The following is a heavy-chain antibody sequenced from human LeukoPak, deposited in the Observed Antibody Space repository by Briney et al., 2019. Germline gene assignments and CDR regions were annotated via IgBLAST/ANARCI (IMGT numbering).Heavy chain of an antibody. J-gene: IGHJ4*02. V-gene: IGHV4-34*01. CDR2: INHSGST. CDR3: ARSLQPGYYDSSGYLV. D-gene: IGHD3-22*01. Sequence: SGTLSLTCAVYGGSFSGYYWSWIRQPPGKGLEWIGEINHSGSTNYNPSLKSRVTISVDTSKNQFSLKLSSVTAADTAVYYCARSLQPGYYDSSGYLVWGQGTLVTVSS. CDR1: GGSFSGYY.